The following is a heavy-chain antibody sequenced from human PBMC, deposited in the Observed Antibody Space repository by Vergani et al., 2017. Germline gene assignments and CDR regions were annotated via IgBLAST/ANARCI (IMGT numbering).Heavy chain of an antibody. D-gene: IGHD3-22*01. CDR1: GYSISSGYY. J-gene: IGHJ4*02. CDR3: ASNGYYCLDY. Sequence: QVQLQESGPRLVRPSETLSLSCDVSGYSISSGYYWGWVRQPPGKGLEWIGSIYHSGTTYYNPSLKSRVTISVDKSKNQFSLKLSSVTAADTAVYYCASNGYYCLDYWGRGTLVTVSS. CDR2: IYHSGTT. V-gene: IGHV4-38-2*01.